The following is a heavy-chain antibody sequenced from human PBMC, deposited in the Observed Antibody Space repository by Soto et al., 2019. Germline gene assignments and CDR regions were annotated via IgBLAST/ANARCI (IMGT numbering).Heavy chain of an antibody. CDR2: ISSNGGST. CDR3: AIRGVIAAADGDPYGMDV. J-gene: IGHJ6*02. V-gene: IGHV3-64*01. Sequence: PGGSLRLSCAASGFTFSSYAMHWVRQAPGKGLEYVSAISSNGGSTYYANSVKGRFTISRDNSKNTLYLQMGSLRAEDMAVYYCAIRGVIAAADGDPYGMDVWGQGTTVTVSS. D-gene: IGHD6-13*01. CDR1: GFTFSSYA.